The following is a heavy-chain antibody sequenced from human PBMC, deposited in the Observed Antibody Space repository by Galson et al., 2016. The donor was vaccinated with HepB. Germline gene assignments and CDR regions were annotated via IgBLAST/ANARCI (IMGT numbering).Heavy chain of an antibody. CDR1: GFTFNMYS. J-gene: IGHJ4*02. Sequence: SLRLSCAASGFTFNMYSMSWVRQAPGNGLEWVSTISSSSGSGIYYADSVKGRFTISRDNAKNSVYLQMNSLRAEDTAVYYCARDCSGERCYQDFWGQGTLVTVSS. CDR3: ARDCSGERCYQDF. V-gene: IGHV3-21*04. D-gene: IGHD2-15*01. CDR2: ISSSSGSGI.